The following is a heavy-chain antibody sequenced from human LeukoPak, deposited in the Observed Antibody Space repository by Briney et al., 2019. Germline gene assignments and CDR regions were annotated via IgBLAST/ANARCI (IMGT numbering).Heavy chain of an antibody. D-gene: IGHD1-26*01. CDR1: GFTFSSYW. Sequence: PGRSLRLSCAASGFTFSSYWMHWVRQAPGKGLVWVSRINSDGSTTSYADSVKGRFTISRDNAKNTLYLQMNSLRAEDTAVYYCARRGATRVAFDIWGQGTMVTVSS. V-gene: IGHV3-74*01. CDR2: INSDGSTT. J-gene: IGHJ3*02. CDR3: ARRGATRVAFDI.